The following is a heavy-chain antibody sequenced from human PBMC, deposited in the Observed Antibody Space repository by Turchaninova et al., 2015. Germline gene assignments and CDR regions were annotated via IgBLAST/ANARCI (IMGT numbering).Heavy chain of an antibody. D-gene: IGHD3-16*01. V-gene: IGHV3-30*18. CDR2: ISYDGSNK. J-gene: IGHJ4*02. CDR1: GFTFSSYG. Sequence: VESWGGVVQPGRSLRLSCAASGFTFSSYGMHWVRQAPGKGLEWVAVISYDGSNKNYADSVKGRFTISRDNSKNTLYLQMNSLRAEDTAVYYCAKDEDYYADWGQGTLVTVSS. CDR3: AKDEDYYAD.